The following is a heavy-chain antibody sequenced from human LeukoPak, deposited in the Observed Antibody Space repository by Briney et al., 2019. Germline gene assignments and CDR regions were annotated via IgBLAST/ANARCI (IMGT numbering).Heavy chain of an antibody. CDR3: ARESEVVIANFDY. J-gene: IGHJ4*02. CDR1: GFTFSVYY. Sequence: GGSLRPSCAASGFTFSVYYMSWIRQAPGKGLEWVSYISSSGSTIYYADSVKGRFTISRDNAKNSLYLQMNSLRAEDTAVYYCARESEVVIANFDYWGQGTLVTVSS. V-gene: IGHV3-11*04. D-gene: IGHD2-21*01. CDR2: ISSSGSTI.